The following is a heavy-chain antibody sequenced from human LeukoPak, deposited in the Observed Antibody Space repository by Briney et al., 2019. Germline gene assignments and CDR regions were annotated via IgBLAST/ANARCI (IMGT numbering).Heavy chain of an antibody. CDR2: ISVSGNT. Sequence: PGGSLRPSCAASGFTLSSYAMSWVRQGPGKGLEWVSAISVSGNTYRADSVKGRFTISRDSYKNTLYLQMNSLRAEDAAVYYCAKAPVTTCSGAYCYPFDYWGQGTLVTVSS. D-gene: IGHD2-15*01. J-gene: IGHJ4*02. V-gene: IGHV3-23*01. CDR3: AKAPVTTCSGAYCYPFDY. CDR1: GFTLSSYA.